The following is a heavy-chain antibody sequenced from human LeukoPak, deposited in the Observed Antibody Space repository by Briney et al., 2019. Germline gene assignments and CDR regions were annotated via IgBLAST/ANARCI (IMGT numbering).Heavy chain of an antibody. V-gene: IGHV4-61*05. CDR2: IYHTEKT. CDR3: ARNGPTAAGAFDI. CDR1: GVSISSSPYF. D-gene: IGHD6-13*01. Sequence: SETLSLTCTVSGVSISSSPYFWGWIRQPPGKGLEWIGEIYHTEKTNYNPSLKSRVTISLDKSKNQFSLKLTSVAAADTAVYYCARNGPTAAGAFDIWGQGTTVIVSS. J-gene: IGHJ3*02.